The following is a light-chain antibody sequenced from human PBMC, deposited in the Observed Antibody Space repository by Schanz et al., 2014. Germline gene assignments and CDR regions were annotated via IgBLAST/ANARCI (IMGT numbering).Light chain of an antibody. Sequence: EIVLTQSPGTLSLSPGDRATLSCRASQSVSSSYLAWYQQKPGQAPRLLICGASSRATGIPDRFSGSGSGTDFTLTISSLQAEDVAVYYCKQYYITPYTFGQGTKLEIK. CDR2: GAS. J-gene: IGKJ2*01. CDR1: QSVSSSY. CDR3: KQYYITPYT. V-gene: IGKV3-20*01.